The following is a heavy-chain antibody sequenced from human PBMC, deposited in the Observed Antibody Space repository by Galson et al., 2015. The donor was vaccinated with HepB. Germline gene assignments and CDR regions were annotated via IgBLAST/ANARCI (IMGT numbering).Heavy chain of an antibody. CDR1: GYTFTSYG. CDR3: ARRPITIFGVVTRWGWFDP. D-gene: IGHD3-3*01. V-gene: IGHV1-18*01. J-gene: IGHJ5*02. Sequence: SVKVSCKASGYTFTSYGISWVRQAPGQGLEWMGWISAYNGNTNYAQKLQGRVTMTTDTSTSTAYMELRSLRSDDTAVYYCARRPITIFGVVTRWGWFDPWGQGTLVTVSS. CDR2: ISAYNGNT.